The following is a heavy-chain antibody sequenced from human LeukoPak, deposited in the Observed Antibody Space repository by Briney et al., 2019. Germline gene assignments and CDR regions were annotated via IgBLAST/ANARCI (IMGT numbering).Heavy chain of an antibody. Sequence: SETLSLTCTVSGGSISSSSYYWGGIRQPPGKGLEWIGSIYYSGSTYYNPSLKSRVTISVDTSKNQFSLKLSSVTAADTAVYYCARAAPPYYYGSGSIDYWGQGTLVTVSS. CDR3: ARAAPPYYYGSGSIDY. D-gene: IGHD3-10*01. V-gene: IGHV4-39*01. J-gene: IGHJ4*02. CDR2: IYYSGST. CDR1: GGSISSSSYY.